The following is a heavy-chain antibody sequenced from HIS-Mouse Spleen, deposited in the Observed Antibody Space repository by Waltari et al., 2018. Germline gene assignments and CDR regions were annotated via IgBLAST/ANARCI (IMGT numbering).Heavy chain of an antibody. J-gene: IGHJ4*02. CDR3: AREGDSGSYFDY. CDR2: IKQDGSEK. Sequence: EVQLVEAGGGLVQPGGSLGPSCAASGFTFWCYGESWVRQAPGKGLEGVANIKQDGSEKYYVDSVKGRFTISRDNAKNSLYLQMNSLRAEDTAVYYCAREGDSGSYFDYWGQGTLVTVSS. CDR1: GFTFWCYG. D-gene: IGHD1-26*01. V-gene: IGHV3-7*01.